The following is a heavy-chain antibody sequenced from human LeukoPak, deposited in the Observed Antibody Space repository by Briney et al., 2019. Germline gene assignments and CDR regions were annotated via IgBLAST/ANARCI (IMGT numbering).Heavy chain of an antibody. Sequence: ASVKVSCKVSGYTLTELSMHWVRQAPGKGLEWMGGFDPEDGETIYAQKFQGRVTMTEDTSTDTAYMELSGLRSEDTAVYYCATSPLGIYYDSSGPFDYWGQGTLVTVSS. V-gene: IGHV1-24*01. D-gene: IGHD3-22*01. J-gene: IGHJ4*02. CDR2: FDPEDGET. CDR1: GYTLTELS. CDR3: ATSPLGIYYDSSGPFDY.